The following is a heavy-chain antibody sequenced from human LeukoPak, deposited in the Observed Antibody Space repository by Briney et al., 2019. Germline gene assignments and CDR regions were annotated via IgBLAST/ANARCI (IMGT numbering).Heavy chain of an antibody. Sequence: PSGTLSLTCAVSGGSISSSNWWSWVRQPPGKGLEWIGEIYHSGSTNYNPSLKSRVTISVDKSKNQFSLKLSSVTAADTAVYYCARLREEQWFLGTYYFDYWGQGTLVTVSS. CDR3: ARLREEQWFLGTYYFDY. CDR1: GGSISSSNW. V-gene: IGHV4-4*02. J-gene: IGHJ4*02. CDR2: IYHSGST. D-gene: IGHD6-19*01.